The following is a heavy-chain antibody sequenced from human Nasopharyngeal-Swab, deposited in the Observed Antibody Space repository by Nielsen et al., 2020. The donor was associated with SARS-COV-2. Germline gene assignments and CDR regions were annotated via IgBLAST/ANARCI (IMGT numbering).Heavy chain of an antibody. J-gene: IGHJ6*02. CDR2: LSFDGNYK. D-gene: IGHD3-3*01. Sequence: GGSLRLSCAVPGFTSMNYGVHWFRRAPGKGLEWLPFLSFDGNYKDFPDPVKGRFTISRDNSKNILYLQMNSMRTEDTAVYYCARVLGVVYAMDVWGQGTTVTVSS. V-gene: IGHV3-30*03. CDR3: ARVLGVVYAMDV. CDR1: GFTSMNYG.